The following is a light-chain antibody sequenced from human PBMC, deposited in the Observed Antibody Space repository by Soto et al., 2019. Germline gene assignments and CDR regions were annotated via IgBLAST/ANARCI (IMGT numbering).Light chain of an antibody. Sequence: EIVLTQSPGTLSLSPGERATLSCRASQSVTSNYLAWYQQKPGQAPRLLISGASNRATGIPDRFSGSGSGTDFTLTINRLEPEDFAVYYCQQYHDTGTFGQGTKVDIK. CDR1: QSVTSNY. V-gene: IGKV3-20*01. CDR3: QQYHDTGT. CDR2: GAS. J-gene: IGKJ1*01.